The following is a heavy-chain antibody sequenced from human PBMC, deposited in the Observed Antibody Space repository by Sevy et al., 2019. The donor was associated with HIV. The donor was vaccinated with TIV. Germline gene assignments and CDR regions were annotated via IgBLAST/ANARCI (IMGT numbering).Heavy chain of an antibody. D-gene: IGHD3-16*01. Sequence: GGSLRLSCAASGFTFSSYWMSWVRQAPGKGLEWEANIKQDGSEKNYVDSVKGRFTISRDNAKNSLYLQMNSLRADDTAVYYCARDGVMGSYWGQGTLVTVSS. CDR1: GFTFSSYW. CDR2: IKQDGSEK. J-gene: IGHJ4*02. V-gene: IGHV3-7*01. CDR3: ARDGVMGSY.